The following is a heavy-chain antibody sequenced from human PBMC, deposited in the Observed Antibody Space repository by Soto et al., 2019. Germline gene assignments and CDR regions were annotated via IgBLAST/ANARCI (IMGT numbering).Heavy chain of an antibody. V-gene: IGHV1-69*12. CDR3: ARVSSSWYKDYFDY. CDR1: GGTFSSYA. CDR2: IIPIFGTA. J-gene: IGHJ4*02. D-gene: IGHD6-13*01. Sequence: QVQLVQSGAEVKKPGSSVKVSCKASGGTFSSYAISWVRQAPGQGLEWMGGIIPIFGTANYAQKFQGRVTIXAXEPXSTAYMELSSLRSEDTAVYYCARVSSSWYKDYFDYWGQGTLVTVSS.